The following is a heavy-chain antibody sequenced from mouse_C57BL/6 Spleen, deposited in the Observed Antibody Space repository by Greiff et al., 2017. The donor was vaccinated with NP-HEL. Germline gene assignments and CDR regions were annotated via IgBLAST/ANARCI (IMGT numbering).Heavy chain of an antibody. V-gene: IGHV1-81*01. CDR3: ARTEDDYDERGYAMDY. CDR1: GYTFTSYG. Sequence: QVQLQQSGAELARPGASVKLSCKASGYTFTSYGISWVKQRTGQGLEWIGEIYPRSGNTYYNEKFKGKATLTADKSSSTAYMELRSLTSEDSAVYFCARTEDDYDERGYAMDYWGQGTSVTVSS. CDR2: IYPRSGNT. D-gene: IGHD2-4*01. J-gene: IGHJ4*01.